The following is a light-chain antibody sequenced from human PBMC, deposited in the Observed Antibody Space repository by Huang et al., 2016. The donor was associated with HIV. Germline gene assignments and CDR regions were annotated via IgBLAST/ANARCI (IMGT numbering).Light chain of an antibody. V-gene: IGKV3-11*01. J-gene: IGKJ4*01. Sequence: EIVLTQSPVTLSRSPGQRATLTCRASQSVDTYLAWYQQKPGQAPRILIYDTADRATGIPARFSGSGFGTDFTLTISSLEPDDFVVYFCQQRNTWPPTFGGGT. CDR3: QQRNTWPPT. CDR1: QSVDTY. CDR2: DTA.